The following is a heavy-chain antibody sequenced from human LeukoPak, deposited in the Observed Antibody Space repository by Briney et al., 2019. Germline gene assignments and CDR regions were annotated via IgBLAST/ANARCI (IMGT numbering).Heavy chain of an antibody. CDR2: IHQDGNEI. CDR1: GSTFDDYG. V-gene: IGHV3-7*04. Sequence: PGGSLRLSCAASGSTFDDYGMSWVRQAPGKGLEWVANIHQDGNEIYYVDSVKGRFTISRDNAKNSLCLQMNSLRAEDTAVYYCARGDKFSGDYWGQGTLVTVSS. J-gene: IGHJ4*02. D-gene: IGHD2-15*01. CDR3: ARGDKFSGDY.